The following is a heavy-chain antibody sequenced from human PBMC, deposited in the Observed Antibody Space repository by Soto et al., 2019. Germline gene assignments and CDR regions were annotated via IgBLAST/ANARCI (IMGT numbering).Heavy chain of an antibody. Sequence: SETLSLTCAVYGGSFSGYDWTWIRQPPGKGLEWIGEINHSGSTNYNPSLKSRVTISIDTSKNQFSLELSSVTAADTAVYYCARGDIVTGINTFDIWGQGTMVTVSS. D-gene: IGHD1-1*01. J-gene: IGHJ3*02. CDR3: ARGDIVTGINTFDI. CDR2: INHSGST. V-gene: IGHV4-34*01. CDR1: GGSFSGYD.